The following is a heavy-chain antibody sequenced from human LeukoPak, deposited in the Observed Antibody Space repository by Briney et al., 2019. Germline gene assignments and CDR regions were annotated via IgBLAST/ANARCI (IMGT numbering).Heavy chain of an antibody. CDR3: AKSTRGYYYYYMDV. Sequence: ASVNVSCKASGYTFTSYAMNWVRQAPGQGLEWMGWIDTNTGNPTYAQGFTGRFVFSLDTSVSTAYLQISSLKAEDTAVYYCAKSTRGYYYYYMDVWGKGTTVTVSS. CDR2: IDTNTGNP. J-gene: IGHJ6*03. V-gene: IGHV7-4-1*02. CDR1: GYTFTSYA.